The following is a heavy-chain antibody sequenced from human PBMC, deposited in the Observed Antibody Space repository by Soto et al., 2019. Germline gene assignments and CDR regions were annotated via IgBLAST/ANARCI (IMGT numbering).Heavy chain of an antibody. CDR1: VFSLSNARMG. CDR3: ARHIVGATGWNFDY. D-gene: IGHD1-26*01. CDR2: IFSNDEK. Sequence: SGPTLVNPTETLTLTCTVSVFSLSNARMGVSWIRQPPGKALEWLAHIFSNDEKSYSTSLKSRLTISKDTSKSQVVLTMTNMDPVDTATYYCARHIVGATGWNFDYWGQGTLVTVSS. J-gene: IGHJ4*02. V-gene: IGHV2-26*01.